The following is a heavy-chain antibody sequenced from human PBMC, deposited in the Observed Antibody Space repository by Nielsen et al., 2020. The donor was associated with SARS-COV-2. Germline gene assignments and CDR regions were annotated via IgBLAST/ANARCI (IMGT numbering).Heavy chain of an antibody. CDR3: ARDGPSGYYYLDY. CDR2: IYHSGST. Sequence: ESLRLSCAVSGGSISSSNWWSWVRQPPGKGLEWIGEIYHSGSTNYNPSLKSRVTISVDKSKNQFSLKLSSVTAADTAVYYCARDGPSGYYYLDYWGQGTLVTVSS. D-gene: IGHD3-22*01. CDR1: GGSISSSNW. V-gene: IGHV4-4*02. J-gene: IGHJ4*02.